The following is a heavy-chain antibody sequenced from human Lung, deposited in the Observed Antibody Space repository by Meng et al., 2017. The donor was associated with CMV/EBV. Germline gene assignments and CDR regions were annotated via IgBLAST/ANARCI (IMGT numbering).Heavy chain of an antibody. CDR2: ISGNGNTI. J-gene: IGHJ4*02. CDR1: GFSFSDHY. D-gene: IGHD1-26*01. CDR3: ARDASGSYYAFYFDY. Sequence: SLKISCAASGFSFSDHYMSWIRQAPGKGLEWVSYISGNGNTIYYADSVKGRFTISRDNAKNSLYLQMNSLKVEDTAVYYCARDASGSYYAFYFDYWGQGTXVTVSS. V-gene: IGHV3-11*04.